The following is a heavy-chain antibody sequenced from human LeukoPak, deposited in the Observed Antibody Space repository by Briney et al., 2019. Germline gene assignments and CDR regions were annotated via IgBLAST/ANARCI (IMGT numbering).Heavy chain of an antibody. CDR1: GYTFTGYY. CDR2: INPNSGGT. Sequence: APVKVSCKASGYTFTGYYMHWVRQAPGQGLEWMGWINPNSGGTNYAQKFQGRVTMTRDTSISTAYMELSRLRSDDTAVYYCARRAGTTDDDAFDIWGQGTMVTVSS. V-gene: IGHV1-2*02. J-gene: IGHJ3*02. D-gene: IGHD1-7*01. CDR3: ARRAGTTDDDAFDI.